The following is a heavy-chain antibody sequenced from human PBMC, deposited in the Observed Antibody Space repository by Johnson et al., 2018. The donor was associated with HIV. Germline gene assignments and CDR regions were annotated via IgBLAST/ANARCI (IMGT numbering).Heavy chain of an antibody. CDR1: GFTFSSYA. V-gene: IGHV3-30-3*01. CDR3: AKGGIATRFFDI. Sequence: VQLVESGGGVVQPGRSLRLSCAASGFTFSSYAMHWVRQAPGKGLEWVAVISYDGSNKYYADSVKGRFTISRDNSKNTLYLQMNSLRAEDTAVYYCAKGGIATRFFDIWGQGTMVTVSS. J-gene: IGHJ3*02. CDR2: ISYDGSNK. D-gene: IGHD6-6*01.